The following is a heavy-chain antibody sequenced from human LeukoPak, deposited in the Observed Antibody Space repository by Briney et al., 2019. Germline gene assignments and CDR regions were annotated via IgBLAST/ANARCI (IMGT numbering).Heavy chain of an antibody. V-gene: IGHV2-70*01. CDR1: GFSLSTSGMC. CDR2: IDWDDDK. J-gene: IGHJ3*02. D-gene: IGHD4-23*01. Sequence: SGPTLVNPTQTLTLTCTFSGFSLSTSGMCVSWIRQPPGKALEWLALIDWDDDKYYSTSLKTRLTISKDTSKNQVVLTMTNMDPVNTATYYCAGILRRVNVFDIGGKGTRVTVFS. CDR3: AGILRRVNVFDI.